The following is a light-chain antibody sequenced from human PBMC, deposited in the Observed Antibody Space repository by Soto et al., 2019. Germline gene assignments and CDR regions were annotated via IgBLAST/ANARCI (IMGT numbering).Light chain of an antibody. J-gene: IGLJ3*02. V-gene: IGLV1-47*02. CDR3: AAWDDSLRGWV. Sequence: QLVLTQPPSASGTPGQRVTISCSGSSSNIGSNSVYWYQQLPGTAPKLLIYTNDQRPSGVPDRFSGSKSGTSASLAISGLRSEDEADYYCAAWDDSLRGWVFGGGTKLTVL. CDR2: TND. CDR1: SSNIGSNS.